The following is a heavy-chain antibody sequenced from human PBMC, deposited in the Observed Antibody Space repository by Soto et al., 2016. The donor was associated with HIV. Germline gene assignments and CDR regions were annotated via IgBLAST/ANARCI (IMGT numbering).Heavy chain of an antibody. CDR1: GGSFSGYY. CDR2: ITHFGRT. J-gene: IGHJ3*02. D-gene: IGHD2-2*01. Sequence: QVQLQQWGAGLLKPSETLSLTCAVYGGSFSGYYWSWIRQFPGQGLEWIGEITHFGRTNYNPSLKGRVSLSVDTSKNQFSLKMDSMTAADTAVYYCVRPTTMTSDAFDIWGQGTLVTVSA. V-gene: IGHV4-34*01. CDR3: VRPTTMTSDAFDI.